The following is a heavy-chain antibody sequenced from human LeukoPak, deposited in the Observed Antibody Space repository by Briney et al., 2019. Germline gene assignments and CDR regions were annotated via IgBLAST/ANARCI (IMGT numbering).Heavy chain of an antibody. CDR1: GGSISSYY. CDR3: ARQYDGSPLQAFDI. J-gene: IGHJ3*02. CDR2: IYYSGST. Sequence: SGTLSLTCTVSGGSISSYYWSWIRQPPGKGREWIGYIYYSGSTNYNPSLKSRVTISVDTSKNQFSLKLSSVTAADTAVYYCARQYDGSPLQAFDIWGQGTMVTVSS. D-gene: IGHD3-22*01. V-gene: IGHV4-59*01.